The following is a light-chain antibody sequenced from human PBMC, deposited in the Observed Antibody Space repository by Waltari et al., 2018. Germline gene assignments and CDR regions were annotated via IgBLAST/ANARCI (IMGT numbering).Light chain of an antibody. CDR3: QQYYRIPRT. V-gene: IGKV4-1*01. CDR1: QSVLYNSNDKNY. J-gene: IGKJ1*01. Sequence: IVMTQSPDSLAVSLGERATINCKSSQSVLYNSNDKNYLAWYQKKPGQPPRLLIYWASTRESGVPERFSGSGSGTDFTLTISSLQAEDVAVYYCQQYYRIPRTFGQGTTVDIK. CDR2: WAS.